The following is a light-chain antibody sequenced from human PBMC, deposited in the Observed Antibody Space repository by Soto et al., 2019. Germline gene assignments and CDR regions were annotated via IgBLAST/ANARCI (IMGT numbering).Light chain of an antibody. V-gene: IGKV1-39*01. Sequence: DIQLTQSPSFLSASLGDRVTITCRASQGIGSYLAWYQQKPGKAPRLLIYAASTLQSGVPSRFSGSGAGTDFTLTISSLQPEDFATYYCQQSYSPLWTFGQGTRVDIK. CDR1: QGIGSY. CDR2: AAS. CDR3: QQSYSPLWT. J-gene: IGKJ1*01.